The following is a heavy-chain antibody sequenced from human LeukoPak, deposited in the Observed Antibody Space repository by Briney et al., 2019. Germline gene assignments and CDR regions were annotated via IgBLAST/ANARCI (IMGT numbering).Heavy chain of an antibody. CDR2: INPNSGGT. CDR3: AREVWSGYYYMDV. Sequence: ASVKVSCKASGYTFTGYYIQWVRQAPGQGLEWMGWINPNSGGTKYAQKFQGRVTRTRDTSINTAYMEVSRLTSDDTAVYYCAREVWSGYYYMDVWGKGTTVTVSS. D-gene: IGHD2-8*02. J-gene: IGHJ6*03. V-gene: IGHV1-2*02. CDR1: GYTFTGYY.